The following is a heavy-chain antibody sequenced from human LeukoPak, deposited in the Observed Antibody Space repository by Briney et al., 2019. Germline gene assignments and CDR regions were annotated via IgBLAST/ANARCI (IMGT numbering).Heavy chain of an antibody. D-gene: IGHD1-26*01. V-gene: IGHV3-21*01. CDR3: ARGGTGATRDDTFDI. CDR1: AFTFSSYS. CDR2: ICSGSGVI. Sequence: GGSLRVSCAASAFTFSSYSMNWVRQAPGRGLQWVSSICSGSGVIFYADSVKGRFTISRDNAKSSLYLQMNSLRAEDTAVYYCARGGTGATRDDTFDIWGHGAMVTVSS. J-gene: IGHJ3*02.